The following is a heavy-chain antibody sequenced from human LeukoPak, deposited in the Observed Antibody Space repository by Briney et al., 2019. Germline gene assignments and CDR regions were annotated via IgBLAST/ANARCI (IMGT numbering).Heavy chain of an antibody. J-gene: IGHJ4*02. CDR1: GFTFSSYS. D-gene: IGHD3-10*01. CDR3: AKDIGSYYDY. V-gene: IGHV3-21*01. Sequence: GGSLRLSCAASGFTFSSYSMNWVRQAPGKGLEWVSSISSSSSYIYYADSVKGRFTISRDNAKNTLYLEMNSLRAEDTAVYYCAKDIGSYYDYWGQGILVTVSS. CDR2: ISSSSSYI.